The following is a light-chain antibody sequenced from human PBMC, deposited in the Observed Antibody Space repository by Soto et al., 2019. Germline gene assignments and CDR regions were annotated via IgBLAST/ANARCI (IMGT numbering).Light chain of an antibody. J-gene: IGKJ1*01. CDR3: QQYYSNPRT. Sequence: DILITQSPYSLAVSLGERATINCKSRQSVLYSSNNKKYLAWYQQKPGKPPKLLIYWASTRESGVPERFSGSGSGTDFTLTISSLQAEDVEVYYCQQYYSNPRTFGQGTKVDIK. CDR2: WAS. CDR1: QSVLYSSNNKKY. V-gene: IGKV4-1*01.